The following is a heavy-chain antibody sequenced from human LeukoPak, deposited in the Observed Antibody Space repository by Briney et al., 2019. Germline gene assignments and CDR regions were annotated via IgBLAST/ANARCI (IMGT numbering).Heavy chain of an antibody. CDR1: GFTFSSYG. CDR3: AKDLGMEWELPPGGFDY. CDR2: ISYDGSNK. J-gene: IGHJ4*02. V-gene: IGHV3-30*18. D-gene: IGHD1-26*01. Sequence: PGRSLRLSCAASGFTFSSYGMHWVRQAPGKGLEWVAGISYDGSNKYYADSVKGRFTISRDNSKNTLYLQMNSLRAEDTAVYYCAKDLGMEWELPPGGFDYWRQGTLVTVSS.